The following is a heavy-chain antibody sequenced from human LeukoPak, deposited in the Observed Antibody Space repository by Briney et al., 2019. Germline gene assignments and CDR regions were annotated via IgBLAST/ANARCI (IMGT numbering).Heavy chain of an antibody. V-gene: IGHV3-53*01. CDR1: GFPFSTYA. D-gene: IGHD2-15*01. CDR2: IYSGGST. Sequence: GGSLRLSCAASGFPFSTYAMNWVRQAPGKGLEWVSVIYSGGSTYYADSVKGRFTISGDNSKNTLYLQMNSLRAEDTAVYYCARDSGPYCSGGSCYWYYYGMDVWGQGTTVTVSS. J-gene: IGHJ6*02. CDR3: ARDSGPYCSGGSCYWYYYGMDV.